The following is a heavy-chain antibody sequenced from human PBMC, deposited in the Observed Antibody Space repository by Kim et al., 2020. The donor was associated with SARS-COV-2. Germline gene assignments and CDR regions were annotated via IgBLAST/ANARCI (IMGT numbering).Heavy chain of an antibody. Sequence: GGSLRLSCAASGFTFSSYSMNWVRQAPGKGLEWVSSISSSSSYIYYADSVKGRFTISRDNAKNSLYLQMNSLRAEDTAVYYCARDLRGYYYGSGSPPSAGYFDYWGQGTLVTVSS. CDR1: GFTFSSYS. J-gene: IGHJ4*02. D-gene: IGHD3-10*01. CDR2: ISSSSSYI. V-gene: IGHV3-21*01. CDR3: ARDLRGYYYGSGSPPSAGYFDY.